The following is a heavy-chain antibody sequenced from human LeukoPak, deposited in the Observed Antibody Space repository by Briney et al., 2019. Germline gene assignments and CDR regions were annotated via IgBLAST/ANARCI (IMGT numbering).Heavy chain of an antibody. Sequence: GASVKVSCKASGGTFSSYAISWVRQAPGQGLEWMGGIIPIFGTANYAQKFQGRVTITADESTSTAYMELSSLRSEDTAVYYCARTYNSYGSYYFDYWGQGTLVTVSS. CDR2: IIPIFGTA. D-gene: IGHD5-18*01. CDR1: GGTFSSYA. CDR3: ARTYNSYGSYYFDY. V-gene: IGHV1-69*13. J-gene: IGHJ4*02.